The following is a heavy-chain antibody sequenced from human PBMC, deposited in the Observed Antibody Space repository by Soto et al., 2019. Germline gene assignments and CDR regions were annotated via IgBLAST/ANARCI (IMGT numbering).Heavy chain of an antibody. CDR3: ARAVGPFDY. D-gene: IGHD2-2*01. V-gene: IGHV3-33*01. Sequence: QVQLVESGGGVVQPGRPLRLPCAASGFTFSTYGMHWVRQAPAKGLEWVAVIWFDGSNKYYGDSVKGRFTISRDNSKNTLFLQMNSLRVEDTAVYYCARAVGPFDYWGQGTLVTVSS. CDR2: IWFDGSNK. J-gene: IGHJ4*02. CDR1: GFTFSTYG.